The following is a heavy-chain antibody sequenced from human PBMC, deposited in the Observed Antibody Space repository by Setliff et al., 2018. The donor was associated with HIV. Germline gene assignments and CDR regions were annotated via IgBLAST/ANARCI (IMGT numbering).Heavy chain of an antibody. CDR3: ATIRGYYYDSSGQEYFQH. J-gene: IGHJ1*01. V-gene: IGHV1-69*05. CDR2: IIPIFGTA. CDR1: GGTFSSYA. Sequence: SVKVSCKASGGTFSSYAISWVRQAPGQGLEWMGGIIPIFGTANYAQKFQGRVTITTDTSADTAYMELSSLISEDTAMYYCATIRGYYYDSSGQEYFQHWGHGTLVTVSS. D-gene: IGHD3-22*01.